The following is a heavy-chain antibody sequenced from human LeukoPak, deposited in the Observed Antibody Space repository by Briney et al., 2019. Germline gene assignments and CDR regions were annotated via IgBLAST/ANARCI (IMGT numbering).Heavy chain of an antibody. CDR2: ISAYNGNT. Sequence: ASVKVSCKASGYTFTSHGISWVRQAPGQGPEWMGWISAYNGNTNYAQKVQGRVTMTTDTSTSTAYMELRSLRSDDTAVYYCTIHPGNCSGGSCYSHYWGQGTLVTVSS. J-gene: IGHJ4*02. D-gene: IGHD2-15*01. CDR3: TIHPGNCSGGSCYSHY. CDR1: GYTFTSHG. V-gene: IGHV1-18*01.